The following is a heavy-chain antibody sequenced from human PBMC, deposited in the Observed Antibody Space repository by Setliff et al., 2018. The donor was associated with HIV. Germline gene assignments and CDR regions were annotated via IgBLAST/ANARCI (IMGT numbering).Heavy chain of an antibody. CDR1: GGSISNYY. CDR2: IYSSGTT. D-gene: IGHD3-22*01. V-gene: IGHV4-4*08. CDR3: ARHYYTDPFDY. Sequence: SETLSLTCTVSGGSISNYYWSWIRQPPGKGLEWIGYIYSSGTTDYNPSLTSRVTMSVDTSNSHFSLKLASVTAADTAVYYCARHYYTDPFDYWGQGTLVTVSS. J-gene: IGHJ4*02.